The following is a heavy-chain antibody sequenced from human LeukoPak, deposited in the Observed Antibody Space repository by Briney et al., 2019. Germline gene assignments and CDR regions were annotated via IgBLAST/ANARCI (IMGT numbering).Heavy chain of an antibody. CDR3: AKVRYFGTSAFDI. V-gene: IGHV3-30*18. Sequence: GGSLRLSCAASGFTFRNYGMHWVRQAPGKGLDWVAVISYDGSNKYYADSVKGRFTISRDNSKNTLYLRMNSLRAEDTAVYYCAKVRYFGTSAFDIWGQGTMVTVSS. J-gene: IGHJ3*02. CDR2: ISYDGSNK. CDR1: GFTFRNYG. D-gene: IGHD3-9*01.